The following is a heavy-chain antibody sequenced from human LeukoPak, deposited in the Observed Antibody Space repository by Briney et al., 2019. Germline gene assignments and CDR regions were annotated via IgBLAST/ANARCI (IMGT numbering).Heavy chain of an antibody. CDR1: GGSFSGYY. CDR3: ASQKDVYYYGSGSHPYYFDY. V-gene: IGHV4-34*01. J-gene: IGHJ4*02. D-gene: IGHD3-10*01. CDR2: INHSGST. Sequence: PSETLSLTCAVYGGSFSGYYWSWIRQPPGKGLEWIGEINHSGSTNYNPSLKSRVTISVDTSKNQFSLKLSSVTAADTAVYYCASQKDVYYYGSGSHPYYFDYWGQGTLVTVSS.